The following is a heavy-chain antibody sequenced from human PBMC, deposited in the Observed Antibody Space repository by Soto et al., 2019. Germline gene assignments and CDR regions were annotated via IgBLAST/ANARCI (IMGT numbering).Heavy chain of an antibody. Sequence: EVQLVESGGGLVQPGGSLRLSCVASGFTFRNYWMSWLRQAPGKGLDWVANTNQDGRERYSVDSVKGRFTISRDNAKNSMHLQMNSRRAEDAAVYYCARDGSGYSTDWGQGTLVTVSS. D-gene: IGHD5-18*01. J-gene: IGHJ4*02. CDR2: TNQDGRER. V-gene: IGHV3-7*01. CDR1: GFTFRNYW. CDR3: ARDGSGYSTD.